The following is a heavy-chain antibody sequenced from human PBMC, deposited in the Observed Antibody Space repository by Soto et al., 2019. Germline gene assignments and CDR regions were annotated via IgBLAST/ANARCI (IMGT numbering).Heavy chain of an antibody. CDR2: IYHSGST. J-gene: IGHJ5*02. Sequence: QLQLQESGSGLVKPSQTLSLTCAVSGGSISSGGYSWSWIRQPPGKGLEWIGYIYHSGSTSSKPTLNRGVAIAGDRHKNQFSLKLSSVTAADRAVYYCARVPSPWGQGTLVTVSS. CDR3: ARVPSP. CDR1: GGSISSGGYS. V-gene: IGHV4-30-2*01.